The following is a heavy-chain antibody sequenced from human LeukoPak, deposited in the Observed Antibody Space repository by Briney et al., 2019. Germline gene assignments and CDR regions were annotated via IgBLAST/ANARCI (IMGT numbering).Heavy chain of an antibody. D-gene: IGHD1-1*01. CDR3: ARVSGRLERQSDLDY. J-gene: IGHJ4*02. Sequence: GGSLRLSCAASGFTFASYSMNWVRQAPGKGLEWVSSISGDSTYIYNAGSVKGRFTISRDNAQASLYLQMTSLRADDTAVYYCARVSGRLERQSDLDYWGQGTLVIVSS. CDR1: GFTFASYS. V-gene: IGHV3-21*01. CDR2: ISGDSTYI.